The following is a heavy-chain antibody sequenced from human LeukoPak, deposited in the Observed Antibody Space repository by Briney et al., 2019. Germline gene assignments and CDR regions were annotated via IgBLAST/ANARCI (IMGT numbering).Heavy chain of an antibody. CDR2: IYYSGST. V-gene: IGHV4-39*01. D-gene: IGHD3-16*02. CDR1: GGSISSSSYY. J-gene: IGHJ6*03. CDR3: ARSPLDYYYYMDV. Sequence: PSETLSLTCTVSGGSISSSSYYWGWIRQPPGKGLEWIGSIYYSGSTYYNPSLKSRVTISVDTSKNQFSLKLSSVTAADTAVYYCARSPLDYYYYMDVWGKGTTVTISS.